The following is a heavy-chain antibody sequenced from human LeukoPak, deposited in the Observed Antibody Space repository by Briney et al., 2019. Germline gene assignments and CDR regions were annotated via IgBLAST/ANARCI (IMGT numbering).Heavy chain of an antibody. CDR1: GFTFSDYF. CDR3: VREGGSYGYGYYHYYMDV. D-gene: IGHD5-18*01. Sequence: GGSLRPSCAASGFTFSDYFMSCIRQAPGKGLEWMSYIRSGGSTIYYAYSVKGRFNVTRVNAKSSLYLQINSLRVEGTTVYYCVREGGSYGYGYYHYYMDVWGKGTTVTVSS. J-gene: IGHJ6*03. CDR2: IRSGGSTI. V-gene: IGHV3-11*01.